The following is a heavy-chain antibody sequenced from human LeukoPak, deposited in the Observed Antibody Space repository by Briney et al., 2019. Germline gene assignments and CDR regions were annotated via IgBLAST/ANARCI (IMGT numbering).Heavy chain of an antibody. CDR3: ARKAYGSGSYGFGYYFDY. Sequence: PSQTLSLTCTVSGGSISSYYWSWIRQPPGKGLEWIGYIYYSGSTNYNPSLKSRVTISVDTSKNQFSLKLSSVTAADTAVYYCARKAYGSGSYGFGYYFDYWGQGTLVTVSS. J-gene: IGHJ4*02. CDR1: GGSISSYY. D-gene: IGHD3-10*01. V-gene: IGHV4-59*01. CDR2: IYYSGST.